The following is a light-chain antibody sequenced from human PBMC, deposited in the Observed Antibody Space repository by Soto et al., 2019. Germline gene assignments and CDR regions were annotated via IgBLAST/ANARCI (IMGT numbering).Light chain of an antibody. CDR2: EVS. CDR1: SSDVGGYNY. Sequence: QSALTQPPSASGSPGQSVTISCAGTSSDVGGYNYVSWYQQYPGKVPKLMIYEVSERPSGVPDRFSGSKSGNPAFLTVSGLQAEDEADYYCLSYADTAYVFGTGTKLTVL. J-gene: IGLJ1*01. CDR3: LSYADTAYV. V-gene: IGLV2-8*01.